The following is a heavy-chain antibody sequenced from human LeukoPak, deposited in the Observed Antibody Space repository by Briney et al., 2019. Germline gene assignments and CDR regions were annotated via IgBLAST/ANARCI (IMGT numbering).Heavy chain of an antibody. CDR3: ARVVVGVTNRFDP. J-gene: IGHJ5*02. D-gene: IGHD2-15*01. Sequence: GGSLRLSCAASGFIFSSYWMSWVRQAPGKGLEWVANINQAGSEKYYVDSVKGRFTISRDNAKNSLFLQMNSLRAKDTAVYFCARVVVGVTNRFDPWGQGTLVIASS. V-gene: IGHV3-7*05. CDR2: INQAGSEK. CDR1: GFIFSSYW.